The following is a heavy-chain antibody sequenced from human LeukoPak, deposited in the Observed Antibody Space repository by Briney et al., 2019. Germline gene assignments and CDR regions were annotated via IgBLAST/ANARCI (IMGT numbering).Heavy chain of an antibody. CDR1: GFTFSNYW. D-gene: IGHD2-21*02. CDR3: AVVVTAIEWFDP. J-gene: IGHJ5*02. Sequence: GGSLRLSCAASGFTFSNYWMHWVRQTPGRGLVWVSAISGSGGSTYYADSVKGRFTISRDNSKNTLYLQMNSLRAEDTAVYYCAVVVTAIEWFDPWGQGTLVTVSS. CDR2: ISGSGGST. V-gene: IGHV3-23*01.